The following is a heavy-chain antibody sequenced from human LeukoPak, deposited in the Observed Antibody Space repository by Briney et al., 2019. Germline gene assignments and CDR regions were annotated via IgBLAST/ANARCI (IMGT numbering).Heavy chain of an antibody. J-gene: IGHJ4*02. CDR2: ISRTGNSI. V-gene: IGHV3-48*03. CDR1: GFTLSSYE. D-gene: IGHD6-13*01. Sequence: GGSLRLSCAAPGFTLSSYEMNWVRLAPGKGLEWISYISRTGNSIYYADSVKGRFTISRDSAKNSLYLQMNSLRAEDTAVYYCARGSYSSNWYVDYWGQGTLVTVAS. CDR3: ARGSYSSNWYVDY.